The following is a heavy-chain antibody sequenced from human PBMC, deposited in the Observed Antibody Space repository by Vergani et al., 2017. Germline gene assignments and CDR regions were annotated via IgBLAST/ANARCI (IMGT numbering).Heavy chain of an antibody. CDR2: ISGSGGST. J-gene: IGHJ5*02. D-gene: IGHD6-19*01. V-gene: IGHV3-23*01. Sequence: EVQLLESGGGLVQPGGSLRLSCAASGFTFSSYAMSWVRQAPGKGLEWVSAISGSGGSTYYADSVKGRFTISRDNAKNSLYLQMNSLRAEDTALYYCAKDSSSSGWYPGGWFDPWGQGTLVTVSS. CDR1: GFTFSSYA. CDR3: AKDSSSSGWYPGGWFDP.